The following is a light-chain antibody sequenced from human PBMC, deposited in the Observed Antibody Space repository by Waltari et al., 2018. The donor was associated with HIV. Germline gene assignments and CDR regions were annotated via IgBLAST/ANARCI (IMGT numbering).Light chain of an antibody. CDR2: WAS. Sequence: IVMTQSPDSLPVSLGERATINCKSSESVLFSSNNKNYLSWYQQKPGQPPKLLIYWASSRESGVPDRFSGSGSETDFTLTISSLQAEDFAVYYCQQYYAWPLTFGGGTKVEVK. V-gene: IGKV4-1*01. CDR3: QQYYAWPLT. J-gene: IGKJ4*01. CDR1: ESVLFSSNNKNY.